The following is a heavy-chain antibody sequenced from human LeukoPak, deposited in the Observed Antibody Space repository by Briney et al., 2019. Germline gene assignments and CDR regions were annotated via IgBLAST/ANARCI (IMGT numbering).Heavy chain of an antibody. D-gene: IGHD2-2*01. V-gene: IGHV3-33*08. CDR3: ARDFSSYCSSSSCFPGGY. J-gene: IGHJ4*02. CDR1: AFTFSNYV. CDR2: IWYDGSNK. Sequence: PGGSLRLSCSASAFTFSNYVMHWVRQAPGKGLEWVALIWYDGSNKYYADSVKGRFTISRDNSKNTLYLQMNSPRAEDTAVYYCARDFSSYCSSSSCFPGGYWGQGTLVTVSS.